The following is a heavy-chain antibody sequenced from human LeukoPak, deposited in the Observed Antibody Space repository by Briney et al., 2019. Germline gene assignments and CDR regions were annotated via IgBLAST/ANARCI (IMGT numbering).Heavy chain of an antibody. D-gene: IGHD6-13*01. Sequence: GASVKVSCKASGYTFTGYYMHWVRQAPGQGLEWMGWMNPNSGNTGYAQKFQGRVTMTRNTSISTAYMELSSLRSEDTAVYYCARGLAAGRSGSGYWGQGTLVTVSS. CDR3: ARGLAAGRSGSGY. J-gene: IGHJ4*02. V-gene: IGHV1-8*02. CDR2: MNPNSGNT. CDR1: GYTFTGYY.